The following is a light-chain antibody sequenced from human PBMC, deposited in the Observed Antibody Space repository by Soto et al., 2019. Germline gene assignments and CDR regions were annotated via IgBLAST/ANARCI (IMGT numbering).Light chain of an antibody. CDR2: DAS. J-gene: IGKJ1*01. CDR1: QSISSW. CDR3: QQYNSYS. Sequence: DIQMTPSPSTLSASVGDRVPITCRASQSISSWLAWYQQKPGKAPKLLIYDASSLESGVPSRFSGSGSGTEFTLTISSLQPDDFATYYCQQYNSYSFGQGTKVDIK. V-gene: IGKV1-5*01.